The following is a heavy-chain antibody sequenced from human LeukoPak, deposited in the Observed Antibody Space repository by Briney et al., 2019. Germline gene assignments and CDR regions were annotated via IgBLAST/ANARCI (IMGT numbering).Heavy chain of an antibody. D-gene: IGHD2-2*01. CDR2: IYYSGST. CDR1: GGSLSSGGYY. J-gene: IGHJ6*02. V-gene: IGHV4-31*03. CDR3: ARDFRAYCSSTSCATYYYYYGMDV. Sequence: SQTLSLTCTVSGGSLSSGGYYWRWLRQHPGTGLEWIGYIYYSGSTYYNPSLKSRVTISVDTSKNQFSLKLSSVTAADTAVYYCARDFRAYCSSTSCATYYYYYGMDVWGQGTTVTVSS.